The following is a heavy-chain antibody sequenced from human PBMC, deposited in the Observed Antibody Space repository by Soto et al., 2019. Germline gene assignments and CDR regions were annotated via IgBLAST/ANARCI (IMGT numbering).Heavy chain of an antibody. CDR1: GFTFSSYA. CDR3: ARALRETAGIPYRGPFDY. CDR2: ISYDGSNK. Sequence: GGSLRLSCAASGFTFSSYAMHWVRQAPGKGLEWVAVISYDGSNKYYADSVKGRFTISRDNSKNTLYLQMNSLRAEDTAVYYCARALRETAGIPYRGPFDYWGQGTLVTVSS. J-gene: IGHJ4*02. D-gene: IGHD5-18*01. V-gene: IGHV3-30*04.